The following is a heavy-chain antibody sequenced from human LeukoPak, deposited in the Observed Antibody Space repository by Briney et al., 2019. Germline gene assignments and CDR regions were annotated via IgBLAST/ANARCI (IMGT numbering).Heavy chain of an antibody. CDR2: IKQDGNEK. V-gene: IGHV3-7*01. CDR3: AKEGAYPIITYDS. Sequence: PGGSLRLSCAASGFTFSSYWMNWVRQAPGKGIEWVANIKQDGNEKHYEDSVKGRFSISRDNAKNSLYLQMDSLRAEGTAVYYCAKEGAYPIITYDSWGQGALVTVSS. D-gene: IGHD3-10*01. CDR1: GFTFSSYW. J-gene: IGHJ5*01.